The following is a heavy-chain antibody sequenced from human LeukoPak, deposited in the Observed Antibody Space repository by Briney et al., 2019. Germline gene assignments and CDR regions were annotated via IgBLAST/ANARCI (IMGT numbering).Heavy chain of an antibody. CDR1: GGSISSYY. CDR2: IYYSGST. CDR3: ARGVDSSGYPDY. J-gene: IGHJ4*02. D-gene: IGHD3-22*01. V-gene: IGHV4-59*01. Sequence: SETLSLTCTVSGGSISSYYLSWIRQPPGKGLEWIGYIYYSGSTNYNPSLKSRVTISVDTSKNQFSLKLSSVTAADTAVYYCARGVDSSGYPDYWGQGTLVTVSS.